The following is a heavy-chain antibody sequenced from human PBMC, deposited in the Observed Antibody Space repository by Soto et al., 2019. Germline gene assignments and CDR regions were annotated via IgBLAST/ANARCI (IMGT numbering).Heavy chain of an antibody. Sequence: EVQMLESGGGLVQPGGSLRLSCAASGFTFSSYAMSWVRQAPGKGLEWVSAISGSGGSTYYADSVKGRFTISRDNSKNTLYLQMNSLRAEDTAVYYCAKWIAAPSYFDYWGQGTLVTVSS. CDR2: ISGSGGST. D-gene: IGHD6-13*01. CDR1: GFTFSSYA. V-gene: IGHV3-23*01. J-gene: IGHJ4*02. CDR3: AKWIAAPSYFDY.